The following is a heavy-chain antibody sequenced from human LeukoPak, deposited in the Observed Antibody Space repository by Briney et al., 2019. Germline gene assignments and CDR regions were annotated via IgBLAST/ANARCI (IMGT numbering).Heavy chain of an antibody. Sequence: GASVKVSCKASGYTFTSYYMHWVRQAPGQGLEWMGIINPSGGSTSYAQKFQGRVTMTRDTSTSTVYVELSSLRSEDTAVYYCARGGIVVVTAMGNWFDPWGQGTLVTVSS. CDR3: ARGGIVVVTAMGNWFDP. CDR2: INPSGGST. D-gene: IGHD2-21*02. CDR1: GYTFTSYY. V-gene: IGHV1-46*01. J-gene: IGHJ5*02.